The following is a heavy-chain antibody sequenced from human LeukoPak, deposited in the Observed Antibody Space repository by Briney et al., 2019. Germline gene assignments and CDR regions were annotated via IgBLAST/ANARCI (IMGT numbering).Heavy chain of an antibody. CDR1: GYIFAGYY. D-gene: IGHD1-26*01. CDR3: ARDLGTFTFDFDY. CDR2: IIPNTGDT. V-gene: IGHV1-2*02. J-gene: IGHJ4*02. Sequence: GASVKVSCKTSGYIFAGYYMHWVRQAPGQGLEWMGWIIPNTGDTNYAQKFRDRVTMTGDRSITTVYMELTTLRFDDTAVYYCARDLGTFTFDFDYWSQGTLVTVSS.